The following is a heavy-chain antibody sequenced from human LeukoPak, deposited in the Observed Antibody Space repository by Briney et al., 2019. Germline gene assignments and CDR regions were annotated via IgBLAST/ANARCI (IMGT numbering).Heavy chain of an antibody. CDR3: ATPYYYDSSGYYYFDY. Sequence: SVKVSCKASGGTFSSYAISWVRQAPGQGLEWMGGIIPVFGTANYAQKFQGRVTITTDESTSTAYMELSSLRSEDTAVYYCATPYYYDSSGYYYFDYWGQGTLVTVSS. CDR2: IIPVFGTA. D-gene: IGHD3-22*01. V-gene: IGHV1-69*05. CDR1: GGTFSSYA. J-gene: IGHJ4*02.